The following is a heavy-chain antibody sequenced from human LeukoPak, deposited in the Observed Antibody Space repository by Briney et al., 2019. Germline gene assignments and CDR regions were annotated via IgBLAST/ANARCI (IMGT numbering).Heavy chain of an antibody. CDR3: ARRVGAITFDY. D-gene: IGHD1-26*01. Sequence: SETLSLTCTVSGYSISSDYYWGWIRQPPGKGLEWIGSVHHSGRTYYNPSLKSRVTISVDTSKNQFSLKLSSVTAADTAVYYCARRVGAITFDYWGQGTLVTVSS. CDR1: GYSISSDYY. CDR2: VHHSGRT. V-gene: IGHV4-38-2*02. J-gene: IGHJ4*02.